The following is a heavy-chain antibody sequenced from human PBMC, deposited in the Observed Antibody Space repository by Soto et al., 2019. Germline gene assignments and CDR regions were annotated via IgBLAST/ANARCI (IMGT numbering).Heavy chain of an antibody. Sequence: XVKVSCKASGYTFTIYGISWVRQAPGQGPEWMGWIXSNNGXKHYAQNLQGXXTLSTDSXXSTDYMEVRRLSSEDTAIYYCARDHGGYGAFDYWGQGALVTVSS. CDR1: GYTFTIYG. CDR3: ARDHGGYGAFDY. CDR2: IXSNNGXK. J-gene: IGHJ4*02. D-gene: IGHD5-12*01. V-gene: IGHV1-18*01.